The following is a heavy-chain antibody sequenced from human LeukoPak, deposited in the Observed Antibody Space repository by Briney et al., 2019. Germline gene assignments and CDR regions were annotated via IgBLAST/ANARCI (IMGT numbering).Heavy chain of an antibody. Sequence: SETLSLTCTVSGGSISSSSYYWGWIRQPPGKGLEWIGTIYYSGSTNYNPSLKSRVTISVDTSKNQFSLKLSSVTAADTAVYYCARFRAANLYDSSGYYYRTGFDPWGQGTLVTVSS. J-gene: IGHJ5*02. CDR2: IYYSGST. D-gene: IGHD3-22*01. CDR3: ARFRAANLYDSSGYYYRTGFDP. V-gene: IGHV4-39*07. CDR1: GGSISSSSYY.